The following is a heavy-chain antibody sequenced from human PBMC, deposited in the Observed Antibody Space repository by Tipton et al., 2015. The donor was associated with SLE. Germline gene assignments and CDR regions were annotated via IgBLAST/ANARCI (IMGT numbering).Heavy chain of an antibody. CDR1: GFTFSTYW. Sequence: SLRLSCAVSGFTFSTYWMTWVRQAPGKGLEWVANINEDGSEISYVDSVKGRFTISRDNAKKSLYLQMNSLRADDTAVYYCAKVDRTNMVTSFDYWGQGTLVTVSS. CDR3: AKVDRTNMVTSFDY. D-gene: IGHD5-18*01. CDR2: INEDGSEI. J-gene: IGHJ4*02. V-gene: IGHV3-7*01.